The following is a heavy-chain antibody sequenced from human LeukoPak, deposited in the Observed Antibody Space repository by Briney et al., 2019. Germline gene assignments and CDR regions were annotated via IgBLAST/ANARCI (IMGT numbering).Heavy chain of an antibody. CDR2: IYYSGNT. D-gene: IGHD6-13*01. CDR1: GGSISSSNYY. Sequence: SETLSLTCTVSGGSISSSNYYWSWIRQPPGKGLDWIGDIYYSGNTNYNPSLKSRVTISLDTSKNQFSLKLNSVTAADTAVYYCARYSSSWSFQHWGQGTLVTVSS. V-gene: IGHV4-61*01. J-gene: IGHJ1*01. CDR3: ARYSSSWSFQH.